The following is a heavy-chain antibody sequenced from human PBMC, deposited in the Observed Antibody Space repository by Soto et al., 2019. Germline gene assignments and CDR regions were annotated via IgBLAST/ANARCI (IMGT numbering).Heavy chain of an antibody. CDR1: GGSISSYY. D-gene: IGHD3-3*01. V-gene: IGHV4-59*01. J-gene: IGHJ6*03. Sequence: SETLSLTCTVSGGSISSYYWSWIRQPPGKGLEWIGYIYYSGSTNYNPSLKSRVTISVDTSKNQFSLKLSSVTAADTAAYYCARAPEYYDFWSGHQGYYYYMDVWGKGTTVTVSS. CDR2: IYYSGST. CDR3: ARAPEYYDFWSGHQGYYYYMDV.